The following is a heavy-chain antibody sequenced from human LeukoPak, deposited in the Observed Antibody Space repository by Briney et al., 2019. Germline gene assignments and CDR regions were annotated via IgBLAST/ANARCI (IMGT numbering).Heavy chain of an antibody. CDR1: GYTFTSYD. J-gene: IGHJ4*02. V-gene: IGHV1-8*03. D-gene: IGHD3-10*01. CDR3: ARDSEVRRNLWHY. CDR2: MNPNSGNT. Sequence: ASVKVSCKASGYTFTSYDINWVRQATGQGLEWMGWMNPNSGNTGYAQKFQGRVTITRNTSISTVYMELSSLRSEDTAVYYCARDSEVRRNLWHYWGQGTLVTVSS.